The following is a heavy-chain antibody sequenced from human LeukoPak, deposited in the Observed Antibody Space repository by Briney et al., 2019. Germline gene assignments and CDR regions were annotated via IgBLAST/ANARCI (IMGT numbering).Heavy chain of an antibody. V-gene: IGHV4-59*01. J-gene: IGHJ5*02. CDR1: GGSISSYY. CDR2: IYYSGST. CDR3: ARANFYYDSSGYNWFDP. D-gene: IGHD3-22*01. Sequence: SETLSLTCTVSGGSISSYYWSWIRQPPGKGLEWIGYIYYSGSTNYSPSLKSRVTISVDTSKNQFSLKLSSVTAADTAVYYCARANFYYDSSGYNWFDPWGQGTLVTVSS.